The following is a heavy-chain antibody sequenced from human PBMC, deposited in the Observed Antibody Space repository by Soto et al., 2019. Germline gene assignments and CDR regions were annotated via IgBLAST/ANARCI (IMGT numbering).Heavy chain of an antibody. CDR3: ARAYSAYEAGY. J-gene: IGHJ4*02. CDR1: GFSVSSYY. D-gene: IGHD5-12*01. Sequence: GGSLRLSCAASGFSVSSYYMSWIRQAPGKGLEWVSVIYSGHNTYYADSADSVKGRFTISRDNSKNTLYLQMNSLRVEDTAVYYCARAYSAYEAGYWGQGTLVTVSS. CDR2: IYSGHNT. V-gene: IGHV3-66*01.